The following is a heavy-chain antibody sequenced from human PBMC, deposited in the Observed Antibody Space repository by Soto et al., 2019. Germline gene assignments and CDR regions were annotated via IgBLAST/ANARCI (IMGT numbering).Heavy chain of an antibody. Sequence: SETLSLTCSVSGVSISSYFWSWIRQAPGRGLEWIGYTYHRGSTNYSPSLRSRVAISLDTSENQFSLKVNSVTAADTAVYYCARIGGYHGPLDYWGQGTPVTV. D-gene: IGHD6-25*01. J-gene: IGHJ4*02. CDR3: ARIGGYHGPLDY. CDR1: GVSISSYF. V-gene: IGHV4-59*01. CDR2: TYHRGST.